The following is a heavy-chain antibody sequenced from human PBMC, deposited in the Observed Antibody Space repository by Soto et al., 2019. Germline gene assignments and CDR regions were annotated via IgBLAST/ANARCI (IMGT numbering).Heavy chain of an antibody. D-gene: IGHD1-26*01. Sequence: GASVKVSCKASGYNFNSYALHWVRQAPGQRLEWMGWINTGNGNTKYSQKFQGRVTITWDTSASTAYMELSSLKSEDTAVYYCARDRLGHYYYYGMDVWGQGTTVTVSS. CDR1: GYNFNSYA. CDR3: ARDRLGHYYYYGMDV. CDR2: INTGNGNT. J-gene: IGHJ6*02. V-gene: IGHV1-3*04.